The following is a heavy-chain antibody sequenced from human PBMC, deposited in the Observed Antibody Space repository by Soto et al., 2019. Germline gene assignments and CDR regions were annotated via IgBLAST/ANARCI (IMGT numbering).Heavy chain of an antibody. J-gene: IGHJ3*02. CDR2: ITSSSSYI. V-gene: IGHV3-21*01. D-gene: IGHD2-21*02. Sequence: EVQLVESGGGLVKPGGFLKISCVASGFTFSSYSMNWVRQAPGKGLEWVSSITSSSSYIYYADSVKGRVTISRDNAKNSLYLQINSPRAEDTAVYYCARDRHGVTTAAGAFDIWGQGTMVTVSS. CDR1: GFTFSSYS. CDR3: ARDRHGVTTAAGAFDI.